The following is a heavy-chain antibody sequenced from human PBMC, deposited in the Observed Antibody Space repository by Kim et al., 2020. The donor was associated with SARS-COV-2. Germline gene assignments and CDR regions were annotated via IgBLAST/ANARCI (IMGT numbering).Heavy chain of an antibody. D-gene: IGHD6-19*01. CDR1: GFTFSSRA. Sequence: GGSLRLSCVASGFTFSSRAMSWVRQTPEKGLEWVASINNGGNPYYADSVQCRFTVSRDITKATLYLQMNSLRAEDSALYYCAKDHPSSVWPAFDSWGPGT. CDR3: AKDHPSSVWPAFDS. V-gene: IGHV3-23*01. J-gene: IGHJ4*02. CDR2: INNGGNP.